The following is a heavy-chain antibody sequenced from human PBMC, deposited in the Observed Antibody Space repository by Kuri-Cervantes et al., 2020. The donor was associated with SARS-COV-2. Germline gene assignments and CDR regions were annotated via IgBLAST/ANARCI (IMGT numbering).Heavy chain of an antibody. CDR3: ARQMMSSITIFGVVITRNWFDP. Sequence: SETLSLTCTVSGGSISSSSYYWGWIRQPPGKGLEWIGSTYYSGSTHYNPSLKSRVTISVDTSKNQFSLKLSSVTAADTAVYYCARQMMSSITIFGVVITRNWFDPWGQGTLVTVSS. D-gene: IGHD3-3*01. CDR1: GGSISSSSYY. CDR2: TYYSGST. V-gene: IGHV4-39*01. J-gene: IGHJ5*02.